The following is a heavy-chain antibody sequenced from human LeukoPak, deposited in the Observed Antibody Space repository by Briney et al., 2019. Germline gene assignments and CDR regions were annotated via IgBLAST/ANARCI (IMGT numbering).Heavy chain of an antibody. CDR2: IYPGDSDI. J-gene: IGHJ3*02. D-gene: IGHD1-26*01. Sequence: GESLKISGKGSGYSFISYWIGWVRQMPGKGLEWMGIIYPGDSDIRYNPSFQGQVTISVDKSTNTAYLQWSSLKTSDSAIYYCARQLSASDIWGQGTMITVSS. CDR1: GYSFISYW. CDR3: ARQLSASDI. V-gene: IGHV5-51*01.